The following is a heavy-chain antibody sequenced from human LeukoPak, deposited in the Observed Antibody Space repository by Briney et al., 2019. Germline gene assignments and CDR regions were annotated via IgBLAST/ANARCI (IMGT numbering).Heavy chain of an antibody. D-gene: IGHD1-1*01. CDR3: ARGVQLERPVSGFWFDP. J-gene: IGHJ5*02. CDR2: IYYSGST. CDR1: GGSISSYY. Sequence: SETLSLTCTVSGGSISSYYWSWIRQPPGKGLKWIAYIYYSGSTNYNPSLKSRVTISVDTSKNQFSLKLSSVTAADTAVYYCARGVQLERPVSGFWFDPWGQGTLVTVSS. V-gene: IGHV4-59*08.